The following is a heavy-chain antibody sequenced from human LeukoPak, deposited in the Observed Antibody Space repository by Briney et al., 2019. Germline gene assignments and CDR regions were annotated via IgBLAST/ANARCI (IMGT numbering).Heavy chain of an antibody. V-gene: IGHV3-23*01. CDR1: GFTFSSYA. D-gene: IGHD3-9*01. Sequence: PGGSLRLSCAASGFTFSSYAMSWVRQAPGKGLEWVSAISGSGGSTYYADSVKGRFTISRDNSKNTLYLQMNSLRAEDTAVYYCARSPIENYDILTGYYVYYGMDVWGQGTTVTVSS. CDR3: ARSPIENYDILTGYYVYYGMDV. CDR2: ISGSGGST. J-gene: IGHJ6*02.